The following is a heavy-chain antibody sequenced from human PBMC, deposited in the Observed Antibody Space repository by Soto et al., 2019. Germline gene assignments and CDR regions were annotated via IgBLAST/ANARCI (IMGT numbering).Heavy chain of an antibody. J-gene: IGHJ4*02. V-gene: IGHV4-59*01. CDR2: IYYSGST. CDR3: ARDSSGYYYYFDY. Sequence: PSETLSLTCTVPGGSISSYYWSWIRQPPGKGLEWIGYIYYSGSTNYNPSLKSRVTISVDTSKNQFSLKLSSVTAADTAVYYCARDSSGYYYYFDYWGQGTLVTVSS. CDR1: GGSISSYY. D-gene: IGHD3-22*01.